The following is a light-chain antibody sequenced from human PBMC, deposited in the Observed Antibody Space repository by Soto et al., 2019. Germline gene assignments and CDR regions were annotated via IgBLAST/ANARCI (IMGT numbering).Light chain of an antibody. J-gene: IGKJ1*01. CDR2: AAS. V-gene: IGKV1-39*01. CDR3: QQSYSTLWT. CDR1: QSISSY. Sequence: DIPMTQSPSSLSASVGDRVTIPCRASQSISSYFNWYQQKPGKAPKLLIYAASSLQSGVPSRFSGSGSGTDFTLTISRPQPEDFATYYCQQSYSTLWTFGQGTKVEIK.